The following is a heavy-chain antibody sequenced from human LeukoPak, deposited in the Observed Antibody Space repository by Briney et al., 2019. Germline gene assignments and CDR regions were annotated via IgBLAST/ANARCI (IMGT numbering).Heavy chain of an antibody. V-gene: IGHV3-30*02. D-gene: IGHD6-13*01. CDR2: IRYDGSNK. CDR1: GFTFSSYG. CDR3: AKGAGYMVPYYYYMDV. J-gene: IGHJ6*03. Sequence: GGSLRLSCAASGFTFSSYGMHWVRQAPGKGLEWVAFIRYDGSNKYYADSVKGRFTISRDNSKNTLYLQMNSLRAEDTAVYYCAKGAGYMVPYYYYMDVWGKGTTVTVSS.